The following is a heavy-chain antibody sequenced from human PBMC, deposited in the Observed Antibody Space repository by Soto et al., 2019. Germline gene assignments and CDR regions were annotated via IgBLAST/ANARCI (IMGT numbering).Heavy chain of an antibody. CDR1: GGYISSYY. D-gene: IGHD6-19*01. J-gene: IGHJ4*02. Sequence: SETLSLTCTVSGGYISSYYWSWIRQPPGKGLEWIGYIYYSGSTNYNPSLKSRVTISVDTSKNQFSLKLSSVTAADTAVYYCARDGSSGWYFWGQETLVTVSS. V-gene: IGHV4-59*01. CDR2: IYYSGST. CDR3: ARDGSSGWYF.